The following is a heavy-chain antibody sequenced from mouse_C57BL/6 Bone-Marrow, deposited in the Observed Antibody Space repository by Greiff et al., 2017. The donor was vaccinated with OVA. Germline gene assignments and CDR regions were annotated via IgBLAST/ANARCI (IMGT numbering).Heavy chain of an antibody. Sequence: VNVVESGAELARPGASVKLSCKASGYTFTSYGISWVKQRTGQGLEWIGEIYPRSGNTYYNEKFKGKATLTADKSSSTAYMELRSLTSEDSAVYFCARSGGVFPYFDVWGTGTTVTVSS. CDR3: ARSGGVFPYFDV. CDR1: GYTFTSYG. CDR2: IYPRSGNT. J-gene: IGHJ1*03. V-gene: IGHV1-81*01. D-gene: IGHD3-1*01.